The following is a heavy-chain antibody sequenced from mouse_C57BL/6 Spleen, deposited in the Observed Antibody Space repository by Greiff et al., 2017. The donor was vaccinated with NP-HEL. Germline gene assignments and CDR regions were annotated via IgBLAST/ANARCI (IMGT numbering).Heavy chain of an antibody. CDR1: GYSITSGYY. Sequence: EVKLQESGPGLVKPSQSLSLTCSVTGYSITSGYYWNWIRQFPGNKLEWMGYISYDGSNNYNPSLKNRISITRDTSKNQFFLKLNSVTPEDTATYYCARDGYYWYFDVWGTGTTVTVSS. CDR2: ISYDGSN. J-gene: IGHJ1*03. D-gene: IGHD2-2*01. CDR3: ARDGYYWYFDV. V-gene: IGHV3-6*01.